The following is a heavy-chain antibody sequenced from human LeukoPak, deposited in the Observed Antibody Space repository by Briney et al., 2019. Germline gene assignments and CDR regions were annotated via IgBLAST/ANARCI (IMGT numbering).Heavy chain of an antibody. CDR2: INPDGSSA. CDR1: RFTLSSYW. J-gene: IGHJ4*02. CDR3: ATPGIRDQYDFDR. D-gene: IGHD6-13*01. Sequence: GESLRLSCAASRFTLSSYWMHWVRQAPGKGLVWVSRINPDGSSATYAGSVKGRFTISRDNVKNTVYLQMNSLRAEDTAVYYCATPGIRDQYDFDRWGQGTLVIVSS. V-gene: IGHV3-74*03.